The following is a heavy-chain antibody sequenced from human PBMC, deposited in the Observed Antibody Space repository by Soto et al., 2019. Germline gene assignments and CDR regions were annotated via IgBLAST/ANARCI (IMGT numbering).Heavy chain of an antibody. CDR2: VWSDGSKE. Sequence: PGGSLRLSCAASRFTFSTYGVHWVRQAPGKGLEWVAVVWSDGSKELYADSVKDRFTIFRDNSQNTVYLQMNSLRAEDTAVYYFARRRSGTHGVDYWGEGAMVTVSS. CDR3: ARRRSGTHGVDY. D-gene: IGHD1-26*01. V-gene: IGHV3-33*01. J-gene: IGHJ4*02. CDR1: RFTFSTYG.